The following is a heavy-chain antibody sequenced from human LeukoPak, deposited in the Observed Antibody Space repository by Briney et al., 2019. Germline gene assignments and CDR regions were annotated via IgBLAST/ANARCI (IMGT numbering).Heavy chain of an antibody. CDR1: GFSFSSFW. CDR3: ARHLFFSDKSGYRPNDH. Sequence: GGPLRLSCAASGFSFSSFWMNWVRQAPGRGLEWVAHIKEDGSEKYYVDSVKGRFTISRDNAKNSLYLQMNSLRGEDTAVYYCARHLFFSDKSGYRPNDHWGQGTLVTVSS. V-gene: IGHV3-7*02. CDR2: IKEDGSEK. D-gene: IGHD3-22*01. J-gene: IGHJ4*02.